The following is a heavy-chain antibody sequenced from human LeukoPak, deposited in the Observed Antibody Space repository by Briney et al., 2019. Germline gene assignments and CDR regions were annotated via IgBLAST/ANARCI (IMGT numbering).Heavy chain of an antibody. CDR3: ARASVAGEAFDI. CDR1: GFTFDDYA. J-gene: IGHJ3*02. CDR2: ISWNSGSI. V-gene: IGHV3-9*01. Sequence: PGRSLRLSCAASGFTFDDYAMHWVRQAPGKGLEWVSGISWNSGSIGYADSVKGRFTISRDNAKNSLYLQMNSLRAEDTAVYYCARASVAGEAFDIWGQGTMVTVSS. D-gene: IGHD6-19*01.